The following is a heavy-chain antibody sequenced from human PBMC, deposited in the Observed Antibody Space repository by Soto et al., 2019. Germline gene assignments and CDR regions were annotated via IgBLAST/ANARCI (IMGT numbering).Heavy chain of an antibody. V-gene: IGHV1-46*01. Sequence: QVQLEQSGAEVKKPGASMKVSCQASGYTFTSYYIHWVRQAPGQGLEWMGVSHVGPDTTMYAQKFQGRVTMPRDTSTSTVYMELSSLISEDTAVYFCARESSGTQYFDYWGQGTLVTVSS. J-gene: IGHJ4*02. D-gene: IGHD6-19*01. CDR3: ARESSGTQYFDY. CDR1: GYTFTSYY. CDR2: SHVGPDTT.